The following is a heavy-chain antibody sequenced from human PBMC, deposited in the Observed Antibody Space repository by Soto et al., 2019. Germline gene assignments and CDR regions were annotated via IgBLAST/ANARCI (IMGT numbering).Heavy chain of an antibody. Sequence: QVQLQESGPGLVKPSQTLSLTCTVSGGSISSGDHYWTWIRQLPGKGLEWIGYIYYSGSSYYNPSLXXRXTXXVDTSKNQFSLNLSSVTAADTAVYNCARGGNYFDCWGQGTLVTVSS. V-gene: IGHV4-30-4*01. CDR1: GGSISSGDHY. J-gene: IGHJ4*02. D-gene: IGHD2-15*01. CDR2: IYYSGSS. CDR3: ARGGNYFDC.